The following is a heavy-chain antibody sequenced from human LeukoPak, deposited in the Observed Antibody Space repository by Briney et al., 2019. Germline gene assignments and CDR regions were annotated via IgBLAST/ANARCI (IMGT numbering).Heavy chain of an antibody. D-gene: IGHD2-15*01. CDR2: IYTSGST. CDR1: GGSISSYY. V-gene: IGHV4-4*07. Sequence: SETLSLTCTVSGGSISSYYWSWIRQPAGKGLEWIGRIYTSGSTNYNPSLKSRVTISVDTSKNQFSLKLSSVTAADTAVYYCARTRVVAATLYYFDYWGQGTLVTVSS. CDR3: ARTRVVAATLYYFDY. J-gene: IGHJ4*02.